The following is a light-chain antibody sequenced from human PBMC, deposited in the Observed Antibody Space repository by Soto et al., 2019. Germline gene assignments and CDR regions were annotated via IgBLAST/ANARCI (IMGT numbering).Light chain of an antibody. CDR3: QSYDSSMSV. J-gene: IGLJ2*01. Sequence: QSVLTQPPSVSGAPGKRFTISCTGSSSNIGAGYDVHWYQQLPGTAPKLLIYGNSNRPSGVPDRFSGSKSGTSASLAITGLQAEDEADYYCQSYDSSMSVFGGGTKLTVL. CDR1: SSNIGAGYD. V-gene: IGLV1-40*01. CDR2: GNS.